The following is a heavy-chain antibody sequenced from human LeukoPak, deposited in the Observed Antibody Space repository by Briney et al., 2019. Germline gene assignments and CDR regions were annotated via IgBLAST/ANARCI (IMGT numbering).Heavy chain of an antibody. J-gene: IGHJ5*02. D-gene: IGHD2-15*01. V-gene: IGHV5-51*01. Sequence: GESLKISFKGSGYSFTSYWIGWVRQMPGKGLEWMGIIYPGDSDTRYSPSFQGQVTISADKSISTAYLQWSSLKASDTAMYYCARLRPGYCSGGSCYSLVLGWLDPWGQGTLVTVSS. CDR2: IYPGDSDT. CDR1: GYSFTSYW. CDR3: ARLRPGYCSGGSCYSLVLGWLDP.